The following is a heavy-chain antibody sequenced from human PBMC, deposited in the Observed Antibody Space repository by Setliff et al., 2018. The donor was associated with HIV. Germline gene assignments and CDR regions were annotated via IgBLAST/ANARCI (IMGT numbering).Heavy chain of an antibody. CDR2: INAANGHA. V-gene: IGHV1-3*01. J-gene: IGHJ4*02. Sequence: ASVKVSCKASGFTFSKSAIHWVRQAPGQRLELMAWINAANGHAKYSQKFQGRVAITRDTSATTAYMELSSLTSEDTAVYYCARDRSLAHFDYWGQGTLVTVSS. D-gene: IGHD1-26*01. CDR3: ARDRSLAHFDY. CDR1: GFTFSKSA.